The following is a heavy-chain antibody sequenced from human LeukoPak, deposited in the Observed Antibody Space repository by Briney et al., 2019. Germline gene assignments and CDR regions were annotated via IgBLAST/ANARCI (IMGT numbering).Heavy chain of an antibody. D-gene: IGHD3-3*01. CDR1: GFTFSNYG. Sequence: GGSLRLSCAASGFTFSNYGMHWVRQAPGKGLEWVAFIRYDGSNKYYADSVKGRFTISRDNSKNTLYLQMNSLRAEDTAVYYCAKEDSIFGVVIAPFDYWGQGTLVTVSS. J-gene: IGHJ4*02. V-gene: IGHV3-30*02. CDR3: AKEDSIFGVVIAPFDY. CDR2: IRYDGSNK.